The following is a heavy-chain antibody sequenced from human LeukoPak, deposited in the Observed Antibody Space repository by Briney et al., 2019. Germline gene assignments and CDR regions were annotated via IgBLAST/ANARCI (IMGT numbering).Heavy chain of an antibody. CDR3: ARADSSGWYVEARADY. J-gene: IGHJ4*02. CDR1: GYTFTSYA. Sequence: ASVKVSCTASGYTFTSYAMNWVRQAPGQGLEWMGWINTNTGNPTYAQGFTGRFVFSLDTSVSTAYLQISSLKAEDTAVYYCARADSSGWYVEARADYWGQGTLVTVSS. D-gene: IGHD6-19*01. CDR2: INTNTGNP. V-gene: IGHV7-4-1*02.